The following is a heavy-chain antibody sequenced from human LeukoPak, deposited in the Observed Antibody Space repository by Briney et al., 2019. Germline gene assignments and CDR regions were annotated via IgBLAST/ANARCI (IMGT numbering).Heavy chain of an antibody. CDR1: GGTFSSYA. CDR3: ATDLSVATISRGAY. V-gene: IGHV1-69*13. D-gene: IGHD5-12*01. J-gene: IGHJ4*02. Sequence: GASVKVSCKASGGTFSSYAISWVRQAPGQGLEWMGGIIPIFGTANYAQKFQGRVTITADGSTSTAYMELSSLRSEDTAVYYCATDLSVATISRGAYWGQGTLVTVSS. CDR2: IIPIFGTA.